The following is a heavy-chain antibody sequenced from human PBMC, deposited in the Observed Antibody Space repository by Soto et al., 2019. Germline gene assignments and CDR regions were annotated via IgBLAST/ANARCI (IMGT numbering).Heavy chain of an antibody. CDR2: ISYDGSNT. CDR3: ARDVGVVAATRYYYYYYGMDV. CDR1: GFTFSSYA. J-gene: IGHJ6*02. V-gene: IGHV3-30-3*01. D-gene: IGHD2-15*01. Sequence: QVQLVESGGGVVQPGRSLRLSCAASGFTFSSYAMHWVRQAPGKGLEWVAVISYDGSNTYYADSVKGRFTISRDNSKNTLYLQMNSLRAEDTAVYYCARDVGVVAATRYYYYYYGMDVWGQGTTVTVSS.